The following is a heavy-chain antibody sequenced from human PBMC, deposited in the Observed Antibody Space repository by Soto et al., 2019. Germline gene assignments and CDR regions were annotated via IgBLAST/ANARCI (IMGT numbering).Heavy chain of an antibody. CDR2: IYPDDSDV. Sequence: EVQLVQSGAEVKKPGESLKISCKSSGNSFTSYWLAWVRQMPGKGLEWMGMIYPDDSDVRYSPSFQGHVTISVDKSVTAAYVQWSSLKASDTAMYSCARHKPNWGGLAFDLWGQGTMVTVSS. D-gene: IGHD7-27*01. CDR1: GNSFTSYW. CDR3: ARHKPNWGGLAFDL. V-gene: IGHV5-51*01. J-gene: IGHJ3*01.